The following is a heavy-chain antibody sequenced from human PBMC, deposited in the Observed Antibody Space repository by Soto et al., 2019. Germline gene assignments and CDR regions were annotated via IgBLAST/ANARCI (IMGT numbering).Heavy chain of an antibody. J-gene: IGHJ4*02. V-gene: IGHV3-48*02. Sequence: PGGSLRLSCAASGFTFSSYSMNWVRQAPGKGLEWVSYISSSSSTIYYADSVKGRFTISRDNAKNSLYLQMNSLRDEDTAVYYCAREGSRRQPGIWQQLVTLFDYWGQGTLVTVSS. CDR3: AREGSRRQPGIWQQLVTLFDY. D-gene: IGHD6-13*01. CDR1: GFTFSSYS. CDR2: ISSSSSTI.